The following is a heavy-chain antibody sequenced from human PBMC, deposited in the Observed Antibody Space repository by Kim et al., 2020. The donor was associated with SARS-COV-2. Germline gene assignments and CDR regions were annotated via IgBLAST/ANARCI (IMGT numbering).Heavy chain of an antibody. Sequence: YAQKFQGRVTITADKSTSTADMELSSLRSEDTAVYYCARERAIAVAGLDYWGQGTLVTVSS. V-gene: IGHV1-69*04. D-gene: IGHD6-19*01. CDR3: ARERAIAVAGLDY. J-gene: IGHJ4*02.